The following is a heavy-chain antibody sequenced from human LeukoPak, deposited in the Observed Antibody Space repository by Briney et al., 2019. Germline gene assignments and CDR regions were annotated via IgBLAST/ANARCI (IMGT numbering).Heavy chain of an antibody. J-gene: IGHJ6*03. CDR1: GYTFTSYD. V-gene: IGHV1-8*03. D-gene: IGHD6-19*01. CDR2: MNPNSGNT. Sequence: ASVKVSCKASGYTFTSYDINWVRQATGQGLEWMGWMNPNSGNTGYAQKFQGRVTITRNTSISTAYMELSSLRSEDTAVYYCARGPSLSSGWYASVGLGYYYYYMDVWGKGTTVIVSS. CDR3: ARGPSLSSGWYASVGLGYYYYYMDV.